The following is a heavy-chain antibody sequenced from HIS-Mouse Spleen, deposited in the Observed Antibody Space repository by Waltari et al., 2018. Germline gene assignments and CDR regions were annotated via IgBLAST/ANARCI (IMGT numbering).Heavy chain of an antibody. CDR1: GGSISSSRYY. CDR3: ARQGGYCSSTSCNDY. CDR2: IYYSGST. D-gene: IGHD2-2*01. J-gene: IGHJ4*02. V-gene: IGHV4-39*01. Sequence: QLQLQESGPGLVKPSETLSLTCTVSGGSISSSRYYWGWIRQPPGKGLEWIGSIYYSGSTYYNPSLKSRVTISVDTSKNQFSLKLSSVTAADTAVYYCARQGGYCSSTSCNDYWGQGTLVTVSS.